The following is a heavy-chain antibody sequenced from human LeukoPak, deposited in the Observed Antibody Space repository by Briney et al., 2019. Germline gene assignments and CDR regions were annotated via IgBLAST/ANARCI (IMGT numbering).Heavy chain of an antibody. J-gene: IGHJ4*02. CDR1: GFTFDDYG. D-gene: IGHD3-10*01. V-gene: IGHV3-20*04. Sequence: GGSLRLSCAASGFTFDDYGMSWVRQAPGKGLEWVSGINWNGGSTAYADSVKGRFTISRDNSKNTLYLQMNSLRAEDTAVYYCAKVNYYGSGDIFDYWGQGTLVTVSS. CDR3: AKVNYYGSGDIFDY. CDR2: INWNGGST.